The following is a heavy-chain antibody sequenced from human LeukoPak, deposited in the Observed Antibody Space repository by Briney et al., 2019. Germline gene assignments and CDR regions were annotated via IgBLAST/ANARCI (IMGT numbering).Heavy chain of an antibody. V-gene: IGHV3-74*01. CDR2: INRDGSRT. Sequence: PGGSLRLSCAASGFTFNNYWMHWVRQVPGKGLVWVSRINRDGSRTNYVDSAKGRFTISRDNAKNTLFLQMNSLGAEDSAVYYCARGNFYSGSGSSPLDYWGQGTLVTVSS. CDR3: ARGNFYSGSGSSPLDY. CDR1: GFTFNNYW. J-gene: IGHJ4*02. D-gene: IGHD3-10*01.